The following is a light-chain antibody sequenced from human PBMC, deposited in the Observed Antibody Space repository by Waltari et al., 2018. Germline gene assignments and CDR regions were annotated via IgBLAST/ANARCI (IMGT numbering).Light chain of an antibody. Sequence: QSALTQPASVSGTPGQSITISCTGTPSDVGNYDLVSWYQHHPGKAPKLLICEVIKRPSGVSSRFSGSKSGSTAFLIISGLQPDDEADYYCCSYAGRGTYVFGSGTKVTVL. CDR3: CSYAGRGTYV. J-gene: IGLJ1*01. CDR2: EVI. V-gene: IGLV2-23*02. CDR1: PSDVGNYDL.